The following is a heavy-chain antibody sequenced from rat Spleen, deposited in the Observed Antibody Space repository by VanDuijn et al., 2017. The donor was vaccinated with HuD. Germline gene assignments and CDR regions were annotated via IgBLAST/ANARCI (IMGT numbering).Heavy chain of an antibody. CDR2: ITDTGGST. Sequence: EGQPVESGGGLVQAGRSLKLSRVGSGFTLRYYWETWFRQAPGKGLEWVASITDTGGSTYYPDSVKGRFTISRNNAQSTLYLQMNSLRSEDTATYYCTPYEGGSAYWGQGTLVTVSS. CDR3: TPYEGGSAY. CDR1: GFTLRYYW. J-gene: IGHJ3*01. D-gene: IGHD1-12*01. V-gene: IGHV5-31*01.